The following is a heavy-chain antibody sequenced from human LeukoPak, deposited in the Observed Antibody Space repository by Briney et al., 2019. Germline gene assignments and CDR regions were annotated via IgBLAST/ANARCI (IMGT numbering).Heavy chain of an antibody. V-gene: IGHV3-23*01. Sequence: GGSLRLSCAASGFTFSNYAMSWVRQAPGKGLEWVSAIVGSGTTTYYADSVKGRFTISRDNSKNSLYLQMNSLRAEDTAVYYCARDGGGYWGQGTLVTVSS. D-gene: IGHD3-10*01. J-gene: IGHJ4*02. CDR2: IVGSGTTT. CDR1: GFTFSNYA. CDR3: ARDGGGY.